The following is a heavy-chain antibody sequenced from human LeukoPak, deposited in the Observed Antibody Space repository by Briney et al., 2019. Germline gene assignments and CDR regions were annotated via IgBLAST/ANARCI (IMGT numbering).Heavy chain of an antibody. Sequence: GGSLRLSCAASGFTFSSYAMSWVRQAPGKGLEWVSAISGSGGSTYYADSVKGRFTISRDNAKNSLYLQMNSLRAEDTAVYYCARDQGGNYVSYYYYMDVWGKGTTVTVSS. D-gene: IGHD4-23*01. CDR1: GFTFSSYA. CDR2: ISGSGGST. CDR3: ARDQGGNYVSYYYYMDV. J-gene: IGHJ6*03. V-gene: IGHV3-23*01.